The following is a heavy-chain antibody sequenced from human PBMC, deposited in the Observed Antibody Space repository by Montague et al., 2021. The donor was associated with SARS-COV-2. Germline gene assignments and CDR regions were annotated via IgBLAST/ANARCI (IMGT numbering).Heavy chain of an antibody. V-gene: IGHV4-34*01. CDR1: GTSFSGYY. CDR2: INHGGST. D-gene: IGHD3-10*01. Sequence: SETLSLTCAVHGTSFSGYYWNWIRQPPGKGLEWIGEINHGGSTKYSPSLKSRLTISADTSKNQFPLKLTSVAAADTAVYYCARLGDGVVPSPILGVGPYYSYYYMDVWGKGTTVTVSS. CDR3: ARLGDGVVPSPILGVGPYYSYYYMDV. J-gene: IGHJ6*03.